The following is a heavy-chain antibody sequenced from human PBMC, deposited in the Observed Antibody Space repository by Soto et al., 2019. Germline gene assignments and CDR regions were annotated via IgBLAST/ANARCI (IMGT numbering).Heavy chain of an antibody. Sequence: SETLSLTCTVSGGSISSSSYYWGWIRQPPGKGLEWIGSIYYSGSTYYNPSLKSRVTISVDTSKNQFSLKLSSVTAADTAVYYCARHASCSGGSCYVNYYYYMDVWGKGTTVTVSS. J-gene: IGHJ6*03. D-gene: IGHD2-15*01. V-gene: IGHV4-39*01. CDR1: GGSISSSSYY. CDR3: ARHASCSGGSCYVNYYYYMDV. CDR2: IYYSGST.